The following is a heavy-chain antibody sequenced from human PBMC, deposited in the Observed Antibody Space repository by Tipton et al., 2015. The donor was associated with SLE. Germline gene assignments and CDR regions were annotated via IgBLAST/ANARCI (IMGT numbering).Heavy chain of an antibody. V-gene: IGHV4-34*01. J-gene: IGHJ4*02. CDR2: INHSGST. Sequence: TLSLTCAVYGGSFSGYYWSWIRQPPGKGLEWIGEINHSGSTNYNPSLKSRVTISIDTSKNQFSLKASSVTAADTAVYYCARGRYCSSTSCSYFFDYWGQGTLVTVSS. D-gene: IGHD2-2*01. CDR1: GGSFSGYY. CDR3: ARGRYCSSTSCSYFFDY.